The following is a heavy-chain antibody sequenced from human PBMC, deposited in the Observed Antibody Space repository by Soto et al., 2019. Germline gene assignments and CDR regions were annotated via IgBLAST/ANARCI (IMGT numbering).Heavy chain of an antibody. Sequence: ASVKVSCKVSGGAFTDYGLNWVRHTPGQGLEWLGGVIPLHNTSNYSLRFLGRVTINADISSTTVYMHLSSLRSEDTATYYCARSDCPIASCFARYFYTMDVWGQGTTVTVSS. D-gene: IGHD2-2*01. J-gene: IGHJ6*02. CDR2: VIPLHNTS. CDR3: ARSDCPIASCFARYFYTMDV. V-gene: IGHV1-69*10. CDR1: GGAFTDYG.